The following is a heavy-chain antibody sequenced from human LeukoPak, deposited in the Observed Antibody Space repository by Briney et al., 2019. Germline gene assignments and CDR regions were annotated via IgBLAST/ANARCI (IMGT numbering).Heavy chain of an antibody. Sequence: PGGSLRLSCSASGFTFSSYSMNWIRQPTGKGLEWIGEINHSGSTNYNPSLKSRVTISVDTSKNQFSLKLSSVTAADTAVYYCARGGNLRSLGYWGQGTLVTVSS. D-gene: IGHD1-7*01. CDR3: ARGGNLRSLGY. J-gene: IGHJ4*02. CDR2: INHSGST. CDR1: GFTFSSYS. V-gene: IGHV4-34*01.